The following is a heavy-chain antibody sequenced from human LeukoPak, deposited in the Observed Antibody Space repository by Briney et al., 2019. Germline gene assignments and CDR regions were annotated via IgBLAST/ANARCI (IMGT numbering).Heavy chain of an antibody. V-gene: IGHV3-7*03. J-gene: IGHJ5*02. CDR3: ARAGSIRYNKVWGINPPQNCSDP. Sequence: GGSLRLSCAASGFTFSNAWMSWVRQAPGKGLEWVANIKQDGSENFYVDSVKGRFTISRDNAKNSLYLQMNSLRAEDTALYYCARAGSIRYNKVWGINPPQNCSDPGGQEPWSPSPQ. D-gene: IGHD3-16*01. CDR1: GFTFSNAW. CDR2: IKQDGSEN.